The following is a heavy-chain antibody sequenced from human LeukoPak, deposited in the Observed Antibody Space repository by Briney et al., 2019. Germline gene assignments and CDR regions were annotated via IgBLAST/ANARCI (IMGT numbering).Heavy chain of an antibody. CDR3: AKDNAYYYADY. D-gene: IGHD3-10*01. V-gene: IGHV3-30*02. CDR2: IGYDGRNK. CDR1: GFTFRSYG. J-gene: IGHJ4*02. Sequence: GGSLRLSCAASGFTFRSYGIHWVREAPGKGLEWVTFIGYDGRNKYYADSVKGRFTISRDNSKNTLYLQMNSLRAEDTAVYYCAKDNAYYYADYWGQGTLVTVSS.